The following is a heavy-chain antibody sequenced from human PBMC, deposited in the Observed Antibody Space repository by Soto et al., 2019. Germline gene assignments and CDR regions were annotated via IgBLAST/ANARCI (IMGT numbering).Heavy chain of an antibody. CDR1: GFPFSSYS. Sequence: GGSLRLSCAASGFPFSSYSMNWVRQAPGKGLEWVSSISSSSSYIYYADSVKGRFTISRDNAKNSLYLQMNTLKTEDTAVYHCARVSEHYVLDVWGQGTTVTVSS. D-gene: IGHD2-21*01. CDR2: ISSSSSYI. J-gene: IGHJ6*02. V-gene: IGHV3-21*04. CDR3: ARVSEHYVLDV.